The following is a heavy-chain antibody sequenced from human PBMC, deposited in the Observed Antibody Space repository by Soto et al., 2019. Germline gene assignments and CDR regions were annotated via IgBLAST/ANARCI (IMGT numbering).Heavy chain of an antibody. Sequence: PGGSLRLTCAASGVTFSSYAMSWVRQAPGKGLEWVSAISGSGGSTYYADSVKGRCTISRDNSKNTLYLQMNSLRAEDTAVYYCAKGEVTIVRGFWGQGTLVTVSS. J-gene: IGHJ4*03. CDR3: AKGEVTIVRGF. D-gene: IGHD3-10*01. CDR1: GVTFSSYA. CDR2: ISGSGGST. V-gene: IGHV3-23*01.